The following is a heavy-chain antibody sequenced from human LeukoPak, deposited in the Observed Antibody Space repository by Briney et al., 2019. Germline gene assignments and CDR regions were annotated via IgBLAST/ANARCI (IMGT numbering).Heavy chain of an antibody. D-gene: IGHD4/OR15-4a*01. J-gene: IGHJ4*02. V-gene: IGHV1-69*13. CDR3: AREGSANEEGFDH. Sequence: ASVKVSCKASGGTFSSYAISWVRQAPGQGLEWMGGIIPIFGTANYAQKFQGRVTITADESTSTAYMELSSLRSEDTAVYYCAREGSANEEGFDHWGQGTLVTVSS. CDR2: IIPIFGTA. CDR1: GGTFSSYA.